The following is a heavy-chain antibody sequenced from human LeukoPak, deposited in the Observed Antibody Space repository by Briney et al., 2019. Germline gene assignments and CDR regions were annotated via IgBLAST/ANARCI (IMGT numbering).Heavy chain of an antibody. CDR2: ISWNSDTI. D-gene: IGHD5-12*01. Sequence: PGGSLRLSCAVSGFTFDDYAMHWVRLVPGKGLEWVSGISWNSDTIGYGDSVKGRFTIPRDNAKNSLYLQMNSLRPEDTALYYCATNGGGDSGYGNFDYWGQGTLVTVSS. CDR3: ATNGGGDSGYGNFDY. V-gene: IGHV3-9*01. CDR1: GFTFDDYA. J-gene: IGHJ4*02.